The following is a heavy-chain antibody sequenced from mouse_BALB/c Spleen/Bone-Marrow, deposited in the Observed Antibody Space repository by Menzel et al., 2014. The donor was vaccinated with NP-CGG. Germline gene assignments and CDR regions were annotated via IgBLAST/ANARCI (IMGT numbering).Heavy chain of an antibody. D-gene: IGHD2-2*01. J-gene: IGHJ3*01. Sequence: QVQLQQSGAELVRPGASVKLSCKTSGYIFTSYWIHWVKQRSGQGLEWIARIYPGSGSTYYNEKFEGKATLTADRSSSAAYMQFSSLKSEDSAVYFCASGVTTGWFVYWGQGTLVTVSA. CDR3: ASGVTTGWFVY. CDR1: GYIFTSYW. V-gene: IGHV1-76*01. CDR2: IYPGSGST.